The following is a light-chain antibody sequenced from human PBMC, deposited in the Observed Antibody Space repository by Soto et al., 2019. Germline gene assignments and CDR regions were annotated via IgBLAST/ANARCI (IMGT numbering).Light chain of an antibody. J-gene: IGLJ2*01. CDR2: DVS. CDR1: SSDIGSYNY. V-gene: IGLV2-14*01. CDR3: SSYTSSSTLV. Sequence: QSALTQPASVSGSPGQSITISCTGTSSDIGSYNYVSWCQQHPGKAPKLMIYDVSNRPSGVSNRFSGSKSGNTASLTISGXXXEDEADYYCSSYTSSSTLVXGGGTKVTVL.